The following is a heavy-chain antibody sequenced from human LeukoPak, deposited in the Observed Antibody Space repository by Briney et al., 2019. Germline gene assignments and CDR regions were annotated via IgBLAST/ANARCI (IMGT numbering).Heavy chain of an antibody. V-gene: IGHV1-2*02. CDR3: ARDPVQLAAWRPTGVDY. J-gene: IGHJ4*02. CDR1: GYTFTGYY. CDR2: INPNSGGT. D-gene: IGHD5-18*01. Sequence: ASVKVSCKASGYTFTGYYMHRVRQAPGQGLEWMGWINPNSGGTNYAQKFQGRVTMTRDTSISTAYMELSRLRSDDTAVYYCARDPVQLAAWRPTGVDYWGQGALVTVSS.